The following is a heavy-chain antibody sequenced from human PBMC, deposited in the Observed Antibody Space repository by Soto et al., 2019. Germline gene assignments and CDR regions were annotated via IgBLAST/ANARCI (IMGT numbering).Heavy chain of an antibody. CDR3: ARGPGIAAAGPAEYFQH. V-gene: IGHV1-2*04. Sequence: GASVKVSCKASGYTFTGYYMHWVRQAPGQGLEWMGWINPNSGGTNYAQKFQGWVTMTRDTSISTAYMELSRLRSDDTAVYFCARGPGIAAAGPAEYFQHWGQGTLVTVSS. CDR1: GYTFTGYY. J-gene: IGHJ1*01. CDR2: INPNSGGT. D-gene: IGHD6-13*01.